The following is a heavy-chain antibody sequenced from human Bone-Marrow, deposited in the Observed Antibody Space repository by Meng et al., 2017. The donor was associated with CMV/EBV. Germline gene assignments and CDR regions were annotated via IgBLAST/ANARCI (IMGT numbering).Heavy chain of an antibody. CDR2: IRYDGSNK. CDR1: GFTFSSYG. CDR3: ARESHCSSTSCYTPHYFDY. Sequence: GGSLRLSCAASGFTFSSYGMHWVRQAPGKGLEWVAFIRYDGSNKYYADSVKGRFTISRDNSKNTLYLQMNSLRAEDTAVYYCARESHCSSTSCYTPHYFDYWGQGTLVTVSS. D-gene: IGHD2-2*02. V-gene: IGHV3-30*02. J-gene: IGHJ4*02.